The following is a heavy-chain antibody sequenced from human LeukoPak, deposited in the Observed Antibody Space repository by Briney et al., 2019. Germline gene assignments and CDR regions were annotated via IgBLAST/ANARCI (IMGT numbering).Heavy chain of an antibody. CDR3: ARVHSSSWYVDY. Sequence: SETLSLTCTVSGGSISSYSWSWIRQPAGKGLEWIGRIYTSGSTNYNPSLKSRITMSVDTSKNQFSLKLSSVTAADTAVYYCARVHSSSWYVDYWGQGTLVTVSS. J-gene: IGHJ4*02. CDR1: GGSISSYS. D-gene: IGHD6-13*01. CDR2: IYTSGST. V-gene: IGHV4-4*07.